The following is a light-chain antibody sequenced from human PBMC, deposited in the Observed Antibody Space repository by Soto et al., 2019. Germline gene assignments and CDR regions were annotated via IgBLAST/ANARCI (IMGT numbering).Light chain of an antibody. CDR1: QTVGSSY. V-gene: IGKV3-20*01. Sequence: EIVLTQSPGTLSLSPGERATLSCRASQTVGSSYLAWYQQRPGQAPRLLVYGASSWATGIPDRFSGSGSGTEFTLTISRLEPEDSAVYYCQQDDRSPWTFGQGTRVEIK. CDR2: GAS. CDR3: QQDDRSPWT. J-gene: IGKJ1*01.